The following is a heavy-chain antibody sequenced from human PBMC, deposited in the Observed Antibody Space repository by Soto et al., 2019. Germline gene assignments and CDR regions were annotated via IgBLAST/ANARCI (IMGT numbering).Heavy chain of an antibody. CDR3: AHRRYSGSYFFPFDY. CDR2: IYWNDDE. D-gene: IGHD1-26*01. V-gene: IGHV2-5*01. CDR1: GFSLSTSGVG. Sequence: SGPTLVNPTHPLTLTCTFSGFSLSTSGVGVGWIRQPPGKALEWLALIYWNDDERYSPSLKSRLTISKDTSKNQVVLTMTNMDPVDTATYYCAHRRYSGSYFFPFDYWGQGTLVTVSS. J-gene: IGHJ4*02.